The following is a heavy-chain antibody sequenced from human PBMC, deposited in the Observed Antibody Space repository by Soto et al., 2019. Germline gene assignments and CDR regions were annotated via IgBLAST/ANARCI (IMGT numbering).Heavy chain of an antibody. CDR1: GYTFTSYA. D-gene: IGHD6-19*01. J-gene: IGHJ4*02. V-gene: IGHV1-3*01. CDR3: ARIAVAVPYGYFDY. Sequence: GASVKVSCKASGYTFTSYAMHWVRQAPGQRLEWMGWINAGNGNTKYSQKFQGRVTITRDTSASTAYMELSSLRSEDTAVYYCARIAVAVPYGYFDYWGQGTLVTVSS. CDR2: INAGNGNT.